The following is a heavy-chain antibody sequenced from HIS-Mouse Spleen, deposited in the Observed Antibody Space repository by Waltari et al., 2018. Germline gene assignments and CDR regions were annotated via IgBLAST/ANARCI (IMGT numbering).Heavy chain of an antibody. D-gene: IGHD6-13*01. CDR2: SYYSGST. J-gene: IGHJ2*01. Sequence: QLQLQESGPGLVKPSETLSLTCTVPGGSISSSSYSWGWIRQPPGKGLEWIGSSYYSGSTYYNPSLKSRVTISVDTSKNQFSLKLSSVTAADTAVYYCAREIPYSSSWYDWYFDLWGRGTLVTVSS. V-gene: IGHV4-39*07. CDR1: GGSISSSSYS. CDR3: AREIPYSSSWYDWYFDL.